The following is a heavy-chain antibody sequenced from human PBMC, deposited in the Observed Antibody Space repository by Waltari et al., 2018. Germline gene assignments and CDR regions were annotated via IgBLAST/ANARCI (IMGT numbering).Heavy chain of an antibody. J-gene: IGHJ4*02. CDR3: TTLSVTKTSDY. V-gene: IGHV3-7*01. Sequence: QLVEAGGDSVQPGGSRRLACGTSGFTFSNFYMRWVRQAPGKGLEWVASIKQDGSEKYYVDSVKGRFTVSRDNAKNSLYLQMNNLRADDTAVYYCTTLSVTKTSDYWGQGTLVTVSS. D-gene: IGHD4-4*01. CDR2: IKQDGSEK. CDR1: GFTFSNFY.